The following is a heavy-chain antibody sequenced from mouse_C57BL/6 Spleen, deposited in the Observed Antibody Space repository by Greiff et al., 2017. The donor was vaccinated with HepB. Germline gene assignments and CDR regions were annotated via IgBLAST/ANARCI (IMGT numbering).Heavy chain of an antibody. CDR2: INPNNGGT. V-gene: IGHV1-18*01. J-gene: IGHJ4*01. D-gene: IGHD2-2*01. CDR3: ARGSTMVTTKGYYYAMDY. CDR1: GYTFTDYN. Sequence: VQLQQSGPELVKPGASVKIPCKASGYTFTDYNMDWVKQSHGKSLEWIGDINPNNGGTFYNQKFKGKATLTVDKSSSTAYMELRSLTSEDTAVYYCARGSTMVTTKGYYYAMDYWGQGTSVTVSS.